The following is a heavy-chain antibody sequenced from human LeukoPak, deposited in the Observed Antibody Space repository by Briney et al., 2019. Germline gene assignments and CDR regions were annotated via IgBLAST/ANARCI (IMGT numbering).Heavy chain of an antibody. Sequence: AGSLRLSCAASGFTFSSYAMHWVRQAPGKGLEWVAVISYDGSNKYYADSVKGRFTISRDNSKNTLYLQMNSLRAEDTAVYYCASTKEDYGGNPTPDYWGQGTLVTVSS. CDR2: ISYDGSNK. CDR3: ASTKEDYGGNPTPDY. D-gene: IGHD4-23*01. J-gene: IGHJ4*02. CDR1: GFTFSSYA. V-gene: IGHV3-30-3*01.